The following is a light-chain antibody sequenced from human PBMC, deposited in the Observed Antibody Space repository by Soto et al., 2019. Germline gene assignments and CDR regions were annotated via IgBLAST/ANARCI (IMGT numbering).Light chain of an antibody. J-gene: IGLJ1*01. CDR3: SSYTSSSNVV. V-gene: IGLV2-14*01. CDR1: NIDVGGYNY. Sequence: QPGPAQPASVSGAPGQSITISCPGTNIDVGGYNYVSWYQQHPGKAPKLMIYDVSNRPSGVSNRFSGSKSGNTASLTISGLQADDDADYYCSSYTSSSNVVFGTGTKVIVL. CDR2: DVS.